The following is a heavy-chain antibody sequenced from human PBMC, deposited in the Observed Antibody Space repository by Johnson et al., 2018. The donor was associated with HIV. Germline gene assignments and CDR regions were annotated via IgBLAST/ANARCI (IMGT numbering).Heavy chain of an antibody. V-gene: IGHV3-30*03. CDR3: ARETRVWYNWNDGSRAFDI. CDR1: GFTFSSYG. Sequence: QVQLVESGGGVVQPGRSLRLSCAASGFTFSSYGMAWVRQAPGKGLEWVTVISFAGVKKYYADSVKGRFTISRDNSKNTLYMQMNRLRAEDTAVYYCARETRVWYNWNDGSRAFDIWGQGTMVTVSS. J-gene: IGHJ3*02. CDR2: ISFAGVKK. D-gene: IGHD1-1*01.